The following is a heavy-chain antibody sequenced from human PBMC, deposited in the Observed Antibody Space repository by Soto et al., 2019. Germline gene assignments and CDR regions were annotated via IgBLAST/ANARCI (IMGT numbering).Heavy chain of an antibody. CDR1: GFTFSSYA. CDR2: ISYDGSNK. Sequence: ESGGGVVQPGRSLRLSCAASGFTFSSYAMHWVRQAPGKGLEWVAVISYDGSNKYYADSVKGRFTISRDNSKNTLYLQMNSLRAEDTAVYYCAREVSRYYDFWSGYYDWGQGTLVTVSS. D-gene: IGHD3-3*01. CDR3: AREVSRYYDFWSGYYD. V-gene: IGHV3-30-3*01. J-gene: IGHJ4*02.